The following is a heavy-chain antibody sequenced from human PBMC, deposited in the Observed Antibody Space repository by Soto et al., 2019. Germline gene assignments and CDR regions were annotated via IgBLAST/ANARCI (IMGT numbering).Heavy chain of an antibody. CDR3: PRHGEYSSSWYFHY. V-gene: IGHV4-59*08. Sequence: QVQLQESGPGLVKPSETLSLTCTVSGGSISRYYWSWIRQPPGQGQEWIGYIYYSGSTNYNPSLKSRVTISVDTSKNQFSLKLSSVTAADTAVYYCPRHGEYSSSWYFHYSGQGTLVTVSS. J-gene: IGHJ4*02. CDR2: IYYSGST. CDR1: GGSISRYY. D-gene: IGHD6-13*01.